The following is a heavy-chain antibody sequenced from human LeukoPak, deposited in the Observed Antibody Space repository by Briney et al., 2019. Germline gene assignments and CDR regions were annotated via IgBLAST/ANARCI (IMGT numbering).Heavy chain of an antibody. CDR1: GGSISIYY. Sequence: SETLSLTCTVSGGSISIYYWNWIRQPAGKGLEWIGRIFTSGITDYNPSLKSRVTMSVDTSKNQFSLNLSSVIAADTAIYYCARETSGTYYNPLGYMDVWGKGTKVNVSS. V-gene: IGHV4-4*07. CDR3: ARETSGTYYNPLGYMDV. J-gene: IGHJ6*03. D-gene: IGHD3-10*01. CDR2: IFTSGIT.